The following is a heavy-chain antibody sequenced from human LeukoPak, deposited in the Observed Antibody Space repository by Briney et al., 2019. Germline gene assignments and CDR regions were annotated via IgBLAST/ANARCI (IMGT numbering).Heavy chain of an antibody. V-gene: IGHV4-38-2*02. CDR2: LYYRGST. CDR1: GYPISSGHY. J-gene: IGHJ5*02. Sequence: SETLSLTCSVSGYPISSGHYWGWIRQPPGKGLEWIGSLYYRGSTDYNPSLKSRVTISGDTSKNQFSLKLSSVTATDTAVYYCARDLGARMFDLWGQGTLVTVSS. CDR3: ARDLGARMFDL.